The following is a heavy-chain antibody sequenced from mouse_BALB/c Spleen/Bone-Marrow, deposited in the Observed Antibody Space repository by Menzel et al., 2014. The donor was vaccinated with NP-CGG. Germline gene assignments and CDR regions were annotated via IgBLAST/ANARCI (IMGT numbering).Heavy chain of an antibody. CDR3: ARYYYYAMDY. CDR1: GFNIKDTY. V-gene: IGHV14-3*02. CDR2: IDPANGNT. Sequence: EVMLVESGAELVKPGASVKLSCTASGFNIKDTYIHWVKQRPEQGLEWIGRIDPANGNTKYDPKFQGKATITADTSSNTAYLQLSSLTSEDTAVYYCARYYYYAMDYWGQGTSGTVSS. J-gene: IGHJ4*01.